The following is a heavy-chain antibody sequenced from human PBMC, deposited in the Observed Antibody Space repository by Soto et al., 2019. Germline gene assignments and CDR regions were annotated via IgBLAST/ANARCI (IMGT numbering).Heavy chain of an antibody. D-gene: IGHD4-17*01. J-gene: IGHJ4*02. CDR1: GGSVTNSSYY. CDR3: VSQRTTVPTQAYFDY. V-gene: IGHV4-39*01. CDR2: VYYRGRS. Sequence: SETLSLTCTVSGGSVTNSSYYWGWIRQSPGKGLEWIGSVYYRGRSYSKSSVKSRVTISIDTSKNRFSLSLNSVTASDTAVYFCVSQRTTVPTQAYFDYWGPGALVTVSS.